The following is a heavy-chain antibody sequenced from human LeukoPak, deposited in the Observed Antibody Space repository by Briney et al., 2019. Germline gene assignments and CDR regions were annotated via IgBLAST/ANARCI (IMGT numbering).Heavy chain of an antibody. Sequence: GGSLRLSCAASGSTFSDHYIDWVRQAPGKGLEWVSYISSSSSTIYYADSVKGRFTISRDNAKNSLYLQLNSLRAEDTAVYYCARGASRPNYYYGMDVWGQGTTVTVSS. V-gene: IGHV3-48*01. CDR2: ISSSSSTI. D-gene: IGHD6-6*01. J-gene: IGHJ6*02. CDR3: ARGASRPNYYYGMDV. CDR1: GSTFSDHY.